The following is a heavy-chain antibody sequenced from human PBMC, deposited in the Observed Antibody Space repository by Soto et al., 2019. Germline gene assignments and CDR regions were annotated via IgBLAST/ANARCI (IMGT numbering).Heavy chain of an antibody. CDR2: ISSSGGTT. D-gene: IGHD2-21*01. CDR1: GFTFSEYA. CDR3: TKEPKKSISHDY. Sequence: EVQLLESGGGLVQPGGSLRLSCAASGFTFSEYAMSWVRQAPGKGLEWVSSISSSGGTTSYTDSVKGRFTISRDNSKNTLFIQMNGLRAEDTAIYYCTKEPKKSISHDYWGLGTLVTVSP. J-gene: IGHJ4*02. V-gene: IGHV3-23*01.